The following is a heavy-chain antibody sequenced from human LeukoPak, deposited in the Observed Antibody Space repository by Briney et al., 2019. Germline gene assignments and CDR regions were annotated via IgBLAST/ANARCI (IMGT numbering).Heavy chain of an antibody. J-gene: IGHJ5*02. Sequence: PSETLSLTCTVSGYSISSGYYWGWIRQPPGKGLEWIGSIYHSGSTYYNPSLKSRVTISVDTSKNQFSLKLSSVTAADTAVYYCARVQRGYSGRTTPQHDWFDPWGQGTLVTVSS. V-gene: IGHV4-38-2*02. CDR1: GYSISSGYY. CDR3: ARVQRGYSGRTTPQHDWFDP. D-gene: IGHD5-12*01. CDR2: IYHSGST.